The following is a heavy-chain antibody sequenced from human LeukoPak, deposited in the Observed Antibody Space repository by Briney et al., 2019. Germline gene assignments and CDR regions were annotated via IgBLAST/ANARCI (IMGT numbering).Heavy chain of an antibody. CDR1: GYTFTDYY. CDR3: ARDAGYSYGSADYYYYYYMDV. J-gene: IGHJ6*03. D-gene: IGHD5-18*01. V-gene: IGHV1-2*02. Sequence: ASVKVSCKTSGYTFTDYYMHWVRQAPGQGLEWMGWINPNSGGTNYAQKFQGRVTMTRDTSTSTVYMELSSLRSEDTAVYYCARDAGYSYGSADYYYYYYMDVWGKGTTVTISS. CDR2: INPNSGGT.